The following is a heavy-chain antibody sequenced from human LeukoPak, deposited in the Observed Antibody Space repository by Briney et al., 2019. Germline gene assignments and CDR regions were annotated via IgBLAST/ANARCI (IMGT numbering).Heavy chain of an antibody. CDR3: ATQYYYDSSGYYGIFDY. Sequence: GGSLRLSCAASGFTFSSYGMHWVRQAPGKGLEWVAVISYDGSNKYYAGSVKGRFTISRDNSKNTLYLQMNSLRAEDTAVYYCATQYYYDSSGYYGIFDYWGQGTLVTVSS. J-gene: IGHJ4*02. CDR2: ISYDGSNK. D-gene: IGHD3-22*01. V-gene: IGHV3-30*03. CDR1: GFTFSSYG.